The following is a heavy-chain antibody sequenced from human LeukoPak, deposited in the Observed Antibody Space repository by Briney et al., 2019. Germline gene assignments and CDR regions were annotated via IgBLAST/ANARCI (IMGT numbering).Heavy chain of an antibody. J-gene: IGHJ4*02. CDR2: ISISGSTI. CDR3: ARDRSGYSGYDFFDH. V-gene: IGHV3-48*03. CDR1: GFTFSSFE. Sequence: GGSLRLSCAASGFTFSSFEMNWVRQAPGKGLEWVSYISISGSTIYYADAVKGRFTISRDNAKNSLYLQMNSLRAEDTAVYYCARDRSGYSGYDFFDHWGQGALVTVSS. D-gene: IGHD5-12*01.